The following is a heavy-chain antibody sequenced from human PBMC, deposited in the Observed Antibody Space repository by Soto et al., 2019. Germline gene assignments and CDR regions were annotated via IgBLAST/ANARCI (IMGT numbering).Heavy chain of an antibody. J-gene: IGHJ4*02. CDR3: AREGGYDSPHAY. V-gene: IGHV4-30-4*01. CDR1: GDSIGSGDYH. D-gene: IGHD5-12*01. Sequence: QVQLQESGPGLVKPSQTLSLTCTVSGDSIGSGDYHWSWIRQPPGRGLEWLGYVYYSGSTYHNPSLKSRLSISIAASKNQFSLKLISVTAADTAMYSCAREGGYDSPHAYWGPGTLVTVSS. CDR2: VYYSGST.